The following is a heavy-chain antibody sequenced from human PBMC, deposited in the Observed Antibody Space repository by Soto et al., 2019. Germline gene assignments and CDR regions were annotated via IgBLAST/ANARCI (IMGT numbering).Heavy chain of an antibody. CDR2: ITSSSSYM. CDR1: GFTFSTYS. Sequence: GSLLLSGTAFGFTFSTYSMNWVRQAPGKGLEWVSSITSSSSYMYYADSVQGRFTISRDNAKNSLYLQMNNLRAEDTAVYYCAKGGYSYGHSFDSWGQGTLVTVSS. J-gene: IGHJ4*02. V-gene: IGHV3-21*01. D-gene: IGHD5-18*01. CDR3: AKGGYSYGHSFDS.